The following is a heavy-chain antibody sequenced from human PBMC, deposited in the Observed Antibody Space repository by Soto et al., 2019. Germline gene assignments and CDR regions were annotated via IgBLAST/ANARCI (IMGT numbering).Heavy chain of an antibody. J-gene: IGHJ4*02. V-gene: IGHV3-48*01. CDR3: ARVYGIPVAGTLDF. D-gene: IGHD6-19*01. Sequence: EVQLVESGGGLVQPGGSLRLSCAASVFTFSSYSMNWVSQAPGKRLEWVSYISSGSSTIYYADSVKGRFTISRDNAKNSLYLQMNSLRAEDTAVYYCARVYGIPVAGTLDFWGQGTLVTVSS. CDR2: ISSGSSTI. CDR1: VFTFSSYS.